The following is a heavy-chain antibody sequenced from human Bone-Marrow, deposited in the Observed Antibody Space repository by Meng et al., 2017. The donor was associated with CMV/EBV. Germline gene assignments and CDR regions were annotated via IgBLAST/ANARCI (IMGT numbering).Heavy chain of an antibody. Sequence: GGSLRLSCAASGFTFSSYEMNWVRQATGQGLEWMGWMTPRNDNTDYAQKFQGRVTMTRDTSINTAYMELSSLRSEDTAVYYCARGVDQGVDYWGQGTLVTVSS. CDR3: ARGVDQGVDY. CDR1: GFTFSSYE. CDR2: MTPRNDNT. V-gene: IGHV1-8*01. J-gene: IGHJ4*02. D-gene: IGHD5-12*01.